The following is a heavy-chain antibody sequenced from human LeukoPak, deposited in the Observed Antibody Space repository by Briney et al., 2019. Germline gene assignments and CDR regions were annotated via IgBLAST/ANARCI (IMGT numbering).Heavy chain of an antibody. CDR3: ARGIAAAGLGYYYMDV. J-gene: IGHJ6*03. D-gene: IGHD6-13*01. Sequence: SETLSLTCAVYGGSFSGYYWSWIRQPPGKGLEWIGEINHSGSTNYNPSLKSRVTISVDTSKNQFSLKLSSVTAADTAVYYCARGIAAAGLGYYYMDVWGKGTTVTVSS. CDR1: GGSFSGYY. CDR2: INHSGST. V-gene: IGHV4-34*01.